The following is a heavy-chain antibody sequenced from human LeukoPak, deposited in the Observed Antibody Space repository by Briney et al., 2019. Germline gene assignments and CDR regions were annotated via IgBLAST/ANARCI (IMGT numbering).Heavy chain of an antibody. J-gene: IGHJ1*01. CDR3: ARSKYFQH. CDR1: GGSISSSSYY. CDR2: IYYSGST. V-gene: IGHV4-39*07. D-gene: IGHD6-6*01. Sequence: SETLSLTCTVSGGSISSSSYYWGWIRQPPGKGLEWIGSIYYSGSTYYNPSLKSRVTISVDTSKNQFSLKLSSVTAVDTAVYYCARSKYFQHWGQGTLVTVSS.